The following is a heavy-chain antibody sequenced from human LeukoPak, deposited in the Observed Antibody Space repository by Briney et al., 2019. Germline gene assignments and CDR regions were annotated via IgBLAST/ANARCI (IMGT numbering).Heavy chain of an antibody. CDR1: GFTFSSYS. CDR2: ISSSSSYI. J-gene: IGHJ1*01. D-gene: IGHD6-13*01. Sequence: PGGSLRLSCAASGFTFSSYSMNWVRQAPGKGLEWVSSISSSSSYIYYADSVKGRFTISRDNAKNSLYLQMNSLRAEDTAVYYCARGRSRFCGSSCHHGYFQHWGQGTLVTVSS. CDR3: ARGRSRFCGSSCHHGYFQH. V-gene: IGHV3-21*01.